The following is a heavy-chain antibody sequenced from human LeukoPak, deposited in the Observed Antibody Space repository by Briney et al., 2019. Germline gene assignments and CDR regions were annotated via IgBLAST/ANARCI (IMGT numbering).Heavy chain of an antibody. J-gene: IGHJ5*02. D-gene: IGHD6-13*01. CDR1: GFTFSSYW. Sequence: GGSLRLSCAASGFTFSSYWMSWVRQAPGKGLEWVANIKQDGSEKYYVDSVKGRFTISRDNAKNSLYLQMNSLRAEDTAVYYCARDLQQLLPKGPFDPWGQGTLVTVSS. V-gene: IGHV3-7*01. CDR2: IKQDGSEK. CDR3: ARDLQQLLPKGPFDP.